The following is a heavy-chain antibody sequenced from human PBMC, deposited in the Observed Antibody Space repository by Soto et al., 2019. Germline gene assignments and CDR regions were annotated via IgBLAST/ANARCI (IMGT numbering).Heavy chain of an antibody. V-gene: IGHV4-30-4*01. Sequence: QVQLQESGPGLVKPSHTLSLTCTVSGGSISSGNYYWSWIRQPPGKGLEWIGFISYSGSTYYNASIKSRVTISVDTSKNQFSLNLSFVTAADTAVYYCATMGTPATGLYYFDYWGQGTLVTVSS. CDR2: ISYSGST. CDR3: ATMGTPATGLYYFDY. CDR1: GGSISSGNYY. D-gene: IGHD1-7*01. J-gene: IGHJ4*02.